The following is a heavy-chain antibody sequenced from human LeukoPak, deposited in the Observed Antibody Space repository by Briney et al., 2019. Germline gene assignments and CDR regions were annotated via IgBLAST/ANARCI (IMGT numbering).Heavy chain of an antibody. J-gene: IGHJ4*02. CDR1: GGSISSYY. D-gene: IGHD6-13*01. Sequence: SETLSLTCTVSGGSISSYYWSWIRQPPGKGLEWIGYIYYSGSTNYNPSLKSRVTISVDTSKNQFSLKLSSVTAADTAVYYCARRPISSSWFDYWGQGTLVTVSS. CDR3: ARRPISSSWFDY. CDR2: IYYSGST. V-gene: IGHV4-59*08.